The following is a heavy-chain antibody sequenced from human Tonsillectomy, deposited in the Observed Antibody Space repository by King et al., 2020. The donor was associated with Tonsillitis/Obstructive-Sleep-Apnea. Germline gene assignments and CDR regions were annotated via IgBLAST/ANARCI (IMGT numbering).Heavy chain of an antibody. V-gene: IGHV3-66*01. CDR1: GFTVSSNY. Sequence: QLVQSGGGLVQPGGSLRLSCAASGFTVSSNYMSWVRQAPGKGLEWVSVIYSGCSTYYADSVKGRFTISRDNSKNTLYLQMNSLRSEDTAVYYCARGWWFGESEYAFDIWGQGTMVTVSS. CDR2: IYSGCST. CDR3: ARGWWFGESEYAFDI. D-gene: IGHD3-10*01. J-gene: IGHJ3*02.